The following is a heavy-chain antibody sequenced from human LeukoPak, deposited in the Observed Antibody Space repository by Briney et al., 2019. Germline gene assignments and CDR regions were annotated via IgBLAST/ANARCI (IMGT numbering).Heavy chain of an antibody. J-gene: IGHJ3*02. CDR1: GHTFTGYY. CDR2: INPNSGGT. V-gene: IGHV1-2*02. Sequence: ASVKVSCKASGHTFTGYYMHWVRQAPGQGLEWMGWINPNSGGTNYAQKFQGRVTMTRDTSISTAYMELSRLRSDDTAVYYCARTKKVQLERRQAAFDIWGQGTMVTVSS. D-gene: IGHD1-1*01. CDR3: ARTKKVQLERRQAAFDI.